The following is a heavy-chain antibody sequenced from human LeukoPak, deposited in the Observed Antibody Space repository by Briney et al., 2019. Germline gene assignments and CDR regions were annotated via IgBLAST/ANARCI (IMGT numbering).Heavy chain of an antibody. J-gene: IGHJ4*02. CDR3: ARGTPYDYVWGSYLNFDY. Sequence: GGSLRLSCAASGFTFSSYGMHWVRQAPGKGLEWVAVIWYDGSNKYYADSVKGRFTISRDNSKNTLYLRMNSLRAEDTAVYYCARGTPYDYVWGSYLNFDYWGQGTLVTVSS. V-gene: IGHV3-33*01. CDR1: GFTFSSYG. D-gene: IGHD3-16*01. CDR2: IWYDGSNK.